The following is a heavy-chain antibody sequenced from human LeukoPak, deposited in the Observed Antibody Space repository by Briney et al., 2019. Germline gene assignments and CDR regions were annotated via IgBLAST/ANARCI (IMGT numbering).Heavy chain of an antibody. Sequence: SVKVSCKASGYTFTSYGISWVRQAPGQGLEWMGGIIPIFGTANYAQKFQGRVTITADESTSTAYMELSSLRSKDTAVYYCAWELGYCSSTSCYRISITGGWFDPWGQGTLVTVSS. D-gene: IGHD2-2*02. CDR1: GYTFTSYG. V-gene: IGHV1-69*13. J-gene: IGHJ5*02. CDR3: AWELGYCSSTSCYRISITGGWFDP. CDR2: IIPIFGTA.